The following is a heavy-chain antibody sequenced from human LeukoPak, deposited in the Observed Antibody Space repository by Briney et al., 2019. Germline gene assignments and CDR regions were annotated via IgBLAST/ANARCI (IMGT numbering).Heavy chain of an antibody. CDR2: ISGSGGST. CDR1: GFTFSSYA. D-gene: IGHD2-2*01. J-gene: IGHJ6*03. CDR3: AKKGSHCSSTSCRYYYYYMDV. Sequence: GGSLRLSCAASGFTFSSYAMSWVRQAPGKGLEWVSAISGSGGSTYYADSVEGRFTISRDNSKNTLYLQMNSLRAEDTAVYYCAKKGSHCSSTSCRYYYYYMDVWGKGTTVTVSS. V-gene: IGHV3-23*01.